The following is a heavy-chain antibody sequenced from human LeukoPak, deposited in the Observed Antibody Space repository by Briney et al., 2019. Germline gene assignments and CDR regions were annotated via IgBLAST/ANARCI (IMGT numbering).Heavy chain of an antibody. CDR2: IWYDGSNK. J-gene: IGHJ4*02. V-gene: IGHV3-33*01. CDR1: GFTFSSYG. D-gene: IGHD2-2*01. CDR3: ARVKYCSTNSCYASFDY. Sequence: PGGSLRLSCAASGFTFSSYGMHWVRQAPGKGLEWVAVIWYDGSNKYYADPVKGRFTISRDNSKNTLYLQMNSLRAEDTAVYYCARVKYCSTNSCYASFDYWGQGTLVTVSS.